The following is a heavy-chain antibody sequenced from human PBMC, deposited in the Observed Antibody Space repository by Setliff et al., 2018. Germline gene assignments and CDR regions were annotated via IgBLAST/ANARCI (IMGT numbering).Heavy chain of an antibody. CDR3: ARTLNRDGYNPSPFDP. Sequence: GASVKVSCKASGYTFTSYYMHWVRQAPGQGLEWMGGIIPILGIANYAQRFQGRVTITADKSTSTAYMELSSLRSEDTAVYYCARTLNRDGYNPSPFDPWGQGTLVTVS. D-gene: IGHD5-12*01. J-gene: IGHJ5*02. V-gene: IGHV1-69*10. CDR2: IIPILGIA. CDR1: GYTFTSYY.